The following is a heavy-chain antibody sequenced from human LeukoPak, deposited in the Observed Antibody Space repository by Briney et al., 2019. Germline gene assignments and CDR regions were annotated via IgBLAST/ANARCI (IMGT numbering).Heavy chain of an antibody. Sequence: SETLSLTCAVYGGSFSGYYWSWIRQPPGKGLEWIGYIYYSGSTNYNPSLKSRVTISVDTSKNQFSLKLSSVTAADTAVYYCARLFPLTSDAFDIWGRGTMVTVSS. J-gene: IGHJ3*02. CDR1: GGSFSGYY. CDR3: ARLFPLTSDAFDI. CDR2: IYYSGST. D-gene: IGHD2-21*01. V-gene: IGHV4-59*08.